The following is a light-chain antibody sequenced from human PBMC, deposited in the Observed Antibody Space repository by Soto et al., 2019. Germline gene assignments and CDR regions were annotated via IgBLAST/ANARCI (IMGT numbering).Light chain of an antibody. CDR1: SSDGGSYNL. CDR2: EGS. V-gene: IGLV2-23*01. Sequence: QSALTQPASVSGSPGQSITISCTGTSSDGGSYNLVSWYQQHPGKAPKLMIYEGSKRPSGVSNRFSGSKSGNTASLTISGLQAEDEADYYCCSYAGSSTPLVFGTGTKVTVL. CDR3: CSYAGSSTPLV. J-gene: IGLJ1*01.